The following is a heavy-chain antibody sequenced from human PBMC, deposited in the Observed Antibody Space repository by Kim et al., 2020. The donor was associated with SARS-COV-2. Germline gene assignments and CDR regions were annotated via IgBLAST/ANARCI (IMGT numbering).Heavy chain of an antibody. Sequence: GGSLRLSCAASGFTFSSYAMHWVRQAPGKGLEWVAVISYDGSNKYYADSVKGRFTISRDNSKNTLYLQMNSLRAEDTAVYYCARGGGSYVIDYWGQGTL. CDR2: ISYDGSNK. CDR1: GFTFSSYA. V-gene: IGHV3-30-3*01. CDR3: ARGGGSYVIDY. J-gene: IGHJ4*02. D-gene: IGHD1-26*01.